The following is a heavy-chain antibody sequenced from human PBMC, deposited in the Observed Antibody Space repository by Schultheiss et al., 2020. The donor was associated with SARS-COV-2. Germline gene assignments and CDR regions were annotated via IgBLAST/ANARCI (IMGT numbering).Heavy chain of an antibody. CDR3: ARDVYDSSGHRILEWFDP. J-gene: IGHJ5*02. D-gene: IGHD3-22*01. V-gene: IGHV4-34*09. CDR1: GGSFSGYY. CDR2: IYYSGST. Sequence: SETLSLTCAVYGGSFSGYYWSWIRQPPGKGLEWIGYIYYSGSTYYNPSLKSRVTISVDTSKNQFSLKLSSVTAADTAVYYCARDVYDSSGHRILEWFDPWGQGTLVTVSS.